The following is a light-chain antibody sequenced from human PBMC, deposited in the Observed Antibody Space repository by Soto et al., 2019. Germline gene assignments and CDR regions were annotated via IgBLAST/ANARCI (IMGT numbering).Light chain of an antibody. CDR3: QQYCSSPHT. CDR1: QSVSSSY. Sequence: IVLTQSPGTLSLSPGERATLSCRASQSVSSSYLAWYQQKPGQAPRLLIYGASSSATGIPDRFSGSGSGTDFTLTISRLEPEDFAVYYCQQYCSSPHTFGQGTKLEIK. V-gene: IGKV3-20*01. J-gene: IGKJ2*01. CDR2: GAS.